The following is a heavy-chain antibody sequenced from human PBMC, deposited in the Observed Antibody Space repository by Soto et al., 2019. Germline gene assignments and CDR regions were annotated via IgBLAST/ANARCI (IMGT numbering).Heavy chain of an antibody. J-gene: IGHJ6*03. CDR3: ARGRLWWNNYYYMDV. D-gene: IGHD2-21*01. CDR2: INHSGST. CDR1: GGSFSGYY. V-gene: IGHV4-34*01. Sequence: SETLSLTCAVYGGSFSGYYWSWIRQPPGKGLEWIGEINHSGSTNYNPSLKSRVTISVDTSKNQFSLKLSSVTAADTAVYYCARGRLWWNNYYYMDVWGKGTTVT.